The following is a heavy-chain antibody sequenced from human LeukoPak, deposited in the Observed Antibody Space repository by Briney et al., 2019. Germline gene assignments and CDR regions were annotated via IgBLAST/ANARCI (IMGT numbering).Heavy chain of an antibody. J-gene: IGHJ4*02. CDR2: ISSSGSTI. V-gene: IGHV3-48*03. CDR1: GFTFSSYE. Sequence: GGPLRLSCAASGFTFSSYEMAWVRQAPGKGLEWVSHISSSGSTIYYADSVKGRFTISRDNAKNSVYLQMSSLRAEDTAVYYCARDPNDYGDPYFDYWGQGTLVTVSS. D-gene: IGHD4-17*01. CDR3: ARDPNDYGDPYFDY.